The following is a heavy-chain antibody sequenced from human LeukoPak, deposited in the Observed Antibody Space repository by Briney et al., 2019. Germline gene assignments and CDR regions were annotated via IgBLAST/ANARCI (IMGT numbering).Heavy chain of an antibody. Sequence: GGSLRLSCSASGXTFSDYPMHWVRQTPGKGLEYVSAISKNGDDTYYADSVKGRFTISSDNSKNTLYLQMSSLRTEDAAVFYCVQVGSNYYLNWGQGTLVIVSS. V-gene: IGHV3-64D*06. CDR2: ISKNGDDT. CDR1: GXTFSDYP. J-gene: IGHJ4*02. CDR3: VQVGSNYYLN. D-gene: IGHD4-11*01.